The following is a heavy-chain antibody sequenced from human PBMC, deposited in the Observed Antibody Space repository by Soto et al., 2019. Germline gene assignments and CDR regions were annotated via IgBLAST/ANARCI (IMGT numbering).Heavy chain of an antibody. CDR1: GYTFTSYA. V-gene: IGHV1-3*01. CDR3: ARDQGGYYPYYFDY. CDR2: INAGNGNT. D-gene: IGHD3-22*01. Sequence: ASVNVSCKASGYTFTSYAMHWVRQAPGQRLEWMGWINAGNGNTKYSQKFQGRVTITRDTSASTAYMELSSLRSEDTAVYYCARDQGGYYPYYFDYWGQGTLVTVSS. J-gene: IGHJ4*02.